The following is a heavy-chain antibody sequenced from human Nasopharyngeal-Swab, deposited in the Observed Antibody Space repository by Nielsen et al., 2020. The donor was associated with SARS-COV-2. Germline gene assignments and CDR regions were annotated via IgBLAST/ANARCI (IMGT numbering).Heavy chain of an antibody. CDR2: TSYDGSNK. Sequence: GESLKISCAASGFTFSSYAMHWVRQAPGKGLEWVAVTSYDGSNKYYADSVKGRFTISRDNSKSTLYLQMNSLRAEDTAVYYCARDRGIAVAGNYYYYGMDVWGQGTTVTVSS. D-gene: IGHD6-19*01. CDR1: GFTFSSYA. V-gene: IGHV3-30-3*01. CDR3: ARDRGIAVAGNYYYYGMDV. J-gene: IGHJ6*02.